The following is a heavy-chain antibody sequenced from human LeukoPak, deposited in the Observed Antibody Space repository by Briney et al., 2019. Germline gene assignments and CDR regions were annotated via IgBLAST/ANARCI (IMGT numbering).Heavy chain of an antibody. J-gene: IGHJ6*03. CDR1: GYSISSGYY. D-gene: IGHD6-6*01. Sequence: PSETLSLTCAVSGYSISSGYYWGWIRQPPGKGLEWIGSIYHSGSTYYNPSLKSRVTISVDTSKNQFSLKLSSVTAADTAVYYCASHSSSSEYYYYFMDVWGKGTTVTVSS. CDR3: ASHSSSSEYYYYFMDV. CDR2: IYHSGST. V-gene: IGHV4-38-2*01.